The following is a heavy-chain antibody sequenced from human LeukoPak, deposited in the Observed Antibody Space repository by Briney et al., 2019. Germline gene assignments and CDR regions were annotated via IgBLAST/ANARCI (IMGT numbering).Heavy chain of an antibody. CDR2: ISGSGGST. J-gene: IGHJ4*02. V-gene: IGHV3-23*01. CDR1: GFTFSSYA. Sequence: GGSLRLSCAASGFTFSSYAMSWVRQAPGKGLEWVSAISGSGGSTYYADSVKGLFTISRDNSKNTLYLQMNSLRAEDTAVYYCAKDVGYQPLLQPFDYWGQGTLVTVSS. D-gene: IGHD2-2*01. CDR3: AKDVGYQPLLQPFDY.